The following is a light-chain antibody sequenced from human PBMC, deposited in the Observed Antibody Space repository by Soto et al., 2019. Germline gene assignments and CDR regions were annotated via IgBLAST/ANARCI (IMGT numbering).Light chain of an antibody. V-gene: IGKV1-5*01. J-gene: IGKJ2*01. Sequence: DIQMTQSPSTLSASVGDRVTITCRASQSISSWLAWYQQKPGKAPKFLIYDASSLESGVPPRFSGSGSGTEFTLPISSLQPDEFATYYCQQYDSYSGYTFGQGTKLQIK. CDR2: DAS. CDR3: QQYDSYSGYT. CDR1: QSISSW.